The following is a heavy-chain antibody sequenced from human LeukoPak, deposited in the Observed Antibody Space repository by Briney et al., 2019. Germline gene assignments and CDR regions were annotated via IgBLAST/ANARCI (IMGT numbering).Heavy chain of an antibody. CDR3: ARRRPGFFAFDI. Sequence: PGGSLRLSCAASGFTFSSYSMNWVRQAPGKGLEWVSYISSSSSTIYYADSVKGRFTISGDNAKNTLYLQMNSLRVEDTAVYYCARRRPGFFAFDIWGQGTEVTVSS. J-gene: IGHJ3*02. CDR2: ISSSSSTI. V-gene: IGHV3-48*04. CDR1: GFTFSSYS.